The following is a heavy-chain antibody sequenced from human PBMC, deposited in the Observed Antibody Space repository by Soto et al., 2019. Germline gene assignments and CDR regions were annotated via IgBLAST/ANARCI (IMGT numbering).Heavy chain of an antibody. J-gene: IGHJ6*02. D-gene: IGHD1-26*01. CDR2: IYYRGST. V-gene: IGHV4-59*11. CDR3: ARDGREASGMDV. Sequence: APETRSLTCTVSGGSISSHYWSWVRQAPGKGLEWIGHIYYRGSTNYHPSLRSRSTISVDASKSQFSLKLNSVTTADTAVYYCARDGREASGMDVWGQGTKVT. CDR1: GGSISSHY.